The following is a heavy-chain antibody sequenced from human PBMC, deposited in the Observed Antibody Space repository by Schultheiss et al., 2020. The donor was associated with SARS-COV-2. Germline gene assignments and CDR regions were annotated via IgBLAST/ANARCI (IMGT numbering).Heavy chain of an antibody. CDR2: IRSKAYGGTT. V-gene: IGHV3-49*04. D-gene: IGHD5-18*01. Sequence: GGSLRLSCTASGFTFGDYAMSWVRQAPGKGLEWVGFIRSKAYGGTTEYAASVKGRFTISRDDSKSIAYLQMNSLKTEDTAVYYCARDPPNSYGYGGFDYWGQGTLVTVSS. J-gene: IGHJ4*02. CDR3: ARDPPNSYGYGGFDY. CDR1: GFTFGDYA.